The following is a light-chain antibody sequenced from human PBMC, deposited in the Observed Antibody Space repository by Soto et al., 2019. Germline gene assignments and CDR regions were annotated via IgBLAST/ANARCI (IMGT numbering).Light chain of an antibody. CDR3: QQYNILPLT. V-gene: IGKV1-33*01. CDR1: QDSSNY. Sequence: DIQMTQSPSSLSASVGDRVTITCQASQDSSNYLNWFQQTPGKAPKLLIYDASNLETGVPSRFSGSGSETDFTFTISSLQPEDIATYYCQQYNILPLTFGGGTKVEIK. CDR2: DAS. J-gene: IGKJ4*01.